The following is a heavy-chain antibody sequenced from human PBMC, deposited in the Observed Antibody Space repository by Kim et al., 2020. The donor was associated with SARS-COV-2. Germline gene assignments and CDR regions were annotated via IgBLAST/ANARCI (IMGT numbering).Heavy chain of an antibody. CDR2: TYYRSKWYN. CDR1: GDSVSSNSAA. J-gene: IGHJ3*02. V-gene: IGHV6-1*01. CDR3: ARERGKFPGAFDI. Sequence: SQTLSLTCAISGDSVSSNSAAWHWIRQSPSRGLEWLGRTYYRSKWYNDYAVSVKSRITINPDTSKNQFSLQLNSVTPEDTAVYYCARERGKFPGAFDIWGQGTMVTVSS.